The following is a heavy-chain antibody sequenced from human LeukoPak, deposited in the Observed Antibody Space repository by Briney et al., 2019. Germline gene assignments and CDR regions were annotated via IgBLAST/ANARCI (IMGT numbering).Heavy chain of an antibody. CDR3: ASIKAASATWDY. CDR2: INPSGGST. J-gene: IGHJ4*02. V-gene: IGHV1-46*01. CDR1: GYTFTTYY. Sequence: ASVKVSCKASGYTFTTYYLHWVRQAPGQALEWMGLINPSGGSTSYAQKFQGRVTMTRDTSTSTVYMELSSLRSEDTAVYYCASIKAASATWDYWGQGPLVTVSS. D-gene: IGHD6-13*01.